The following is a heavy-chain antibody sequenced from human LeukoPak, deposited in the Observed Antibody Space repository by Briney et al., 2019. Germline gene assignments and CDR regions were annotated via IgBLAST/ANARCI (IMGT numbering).Heavy chain of an antibody. CDR3: AGSVQDYYDSSGYLVYYFDY. Sequence: WIRQPPGKGLEWIGYIYYSGSTYYNPSLKSRVTISVDTSKNQFSLKLSSVTAADTAVYYCAGSVQDYYDSSGYLVYYFDYWGQGTLVTVSS. V-gene: IGHV4-30-4*08. J-gene: IGHJ4*02. D-gene: IGHD3-22*01. CDR2: IYYSGST.